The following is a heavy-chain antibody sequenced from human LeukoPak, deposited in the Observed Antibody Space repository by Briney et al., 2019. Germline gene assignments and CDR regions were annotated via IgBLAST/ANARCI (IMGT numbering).Heavy chain of an antibody. CDR2: IRSKANGYTT. Sequence: GGSLKLSCAASGFSFSGSALHWVRQAPGKGLEWVGRIRSKANGYTTAYDASMKGRFTISRDDSKRTAYVQMNSLKIEDTAVYYCTRLGGGDAFDIWGPGTMVTVSS. J-gene: IGHJ3*02. V-gene: IGHV3-73*01. CDR3: TRLGGGDAFDI. CDR1: GFSFSGSA.